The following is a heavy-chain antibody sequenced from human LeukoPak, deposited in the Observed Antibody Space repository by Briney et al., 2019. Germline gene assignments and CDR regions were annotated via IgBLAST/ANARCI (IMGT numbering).Heavy chain of an antibody. Sequence: SETLSLTCAVYGESFSGYYWSWIRQPPGKGLEWIGEINHSGSTNYNPSLKSRVTISVDTSKNQFSLKLSSVTAADTAVYYCARVKAGVLRYFDWLLRDYYFDYWGQGTLVTVSS. D-gene: IGHD3-9*01. J-gene: IGHJ4*02. CDR1: GESFSGYY. CDR3: ARVKAGVLRYFDWLLRDYYFDY. V-gene: IGHV4-34*01. CDR2: INHSGST.